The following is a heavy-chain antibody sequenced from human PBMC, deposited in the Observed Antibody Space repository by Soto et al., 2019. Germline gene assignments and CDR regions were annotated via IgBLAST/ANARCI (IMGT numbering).Heavy chain of an antibody. D-gene: IGHD4-17*01. CDR1: GYSFTSYW. CDR2: IYPGDSDT. CDR3: ARHGGTVEESWYFDL. V-gene: IGHV5-51*01. J-gene: IGHJ2*01. Sequence: GESLKISCKGSGYSFTSYWIGWVRQMPGKGLEWMGIIYPGDSDTRYSPSFQGQVTISADKSISTAYLQWSSLKASDTAMYYCARHGGTVEESWYFDLWGRGTLVTVSS.